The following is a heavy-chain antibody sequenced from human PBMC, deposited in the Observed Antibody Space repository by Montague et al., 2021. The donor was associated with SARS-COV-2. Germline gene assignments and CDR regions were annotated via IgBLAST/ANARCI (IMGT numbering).Heavy chain of an antibody. D-gene: IGHD2-15*01. V-gene: IGHV4-59*01. CDR3: ASAGGYCSGGSCYYDS. CDR1: GGSISSYY. CDR2: IYYSGSS. Sequence: SETLSLTCAVYGGSISSYYWSWIRQPPGKGLEWIGYIYYSGSSNYNPSLKSRVTISIDTSKNQFSLNLNSVNAADGAAYYCASAGGYCSGGSCYYDSWGQGTLVTVSS. J-gene: IGHJ5*01.